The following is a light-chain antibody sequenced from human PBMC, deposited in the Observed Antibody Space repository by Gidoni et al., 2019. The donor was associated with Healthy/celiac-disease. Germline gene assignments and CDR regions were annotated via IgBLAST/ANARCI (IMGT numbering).Light chain of an antibody. Sequence: EFVLTHSPATLSLSPGERATLSCRASQSVSSYLAWYQQKPGQPPRLLLYDASNRAAGIPARFSGSGSGTEFTLTISSLEPEDFAVYYCQQRGNWPWTFGQGTKVEIK. CDR1: QSVSSY. V-gene: IGKV3-11*01. CDR2: DAS. J-gene: IGKJ1*01. CDR3: QQRGNWPWT.